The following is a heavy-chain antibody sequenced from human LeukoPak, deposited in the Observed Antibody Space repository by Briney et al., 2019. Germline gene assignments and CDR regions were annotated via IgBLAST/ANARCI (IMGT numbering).Heavy chain of an antibody. Sequence: ASVKVSCKASGYTFTGYYMHWVRQAPGQGLEWMGRINPNSGGTNYAQKFQGRVTMTRDTSISTAYMELSRLRSDDTAVYYCARDHHHNPEGADYWGQGTLVTVSS. CDR3: ARDHHHNPEGADY. V-gene: IGHV1-2*06. J-gene: IGHJ4*02. CDR1: GYTFTGYY. D-gene: IGHD1-14*01. CDR2: INPNSGGT.